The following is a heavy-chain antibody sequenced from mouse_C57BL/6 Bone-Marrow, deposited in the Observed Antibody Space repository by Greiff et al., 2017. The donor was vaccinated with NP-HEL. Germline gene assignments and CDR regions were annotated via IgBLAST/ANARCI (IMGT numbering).Heavy chain of an antibody. D-gene: IGHD4-1*01. V-gene: IGHV5-9*01. Sequence: EVQLVESGGGLVKPGGSLKLSCAASGFTFSSYTMSWVRQTPEKRLEWVATISSGGGNTYYPDSVKGRFTISRDNAKNTLYLQMSSLRSEDTALYYCARKTGTDYFDYWGQGTTLTVSS. CDR2: ISSGGGNT. CDR1: GFTFSSYT. J-gene: IGHJ2*01. CDR3: ARKTGTDYFDY.